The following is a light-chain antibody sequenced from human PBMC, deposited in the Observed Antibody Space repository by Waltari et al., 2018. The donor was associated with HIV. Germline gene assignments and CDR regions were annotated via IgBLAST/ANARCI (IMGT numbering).Light chain of an antibody. CDR3: QQFDDWEYT. V-gene: IGKV3-20*01. J-gene: IGKJ2*01. CDR1: KTVKNDY. CDR2: GTS. Sequence: EVVLAQSPGPLSASPGATVPLSCRASKTVKNDYLAWYQQRRGQPPTLLLSGTSVRAPGVPDRFSGSGSGTLFTLTISRLEPEDFTTYLCQQFDDWEYTFGQGTQLDLK.